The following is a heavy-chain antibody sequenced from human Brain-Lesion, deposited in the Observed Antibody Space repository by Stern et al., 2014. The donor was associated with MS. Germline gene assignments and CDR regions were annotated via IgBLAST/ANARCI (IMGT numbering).Heavy chain of an antibody. J-gene: IGHJ6*02. V-gene: IGHV4-61*02. CDR3: ARGRVVPGFQYYATDV. Sequence: QVQLQESGPGLVKPSQTLSLSCTVSGGSISSGGYYWSWIRQPAGKGLEWIGRIFNSGSTSYNPSLKSGVTISIATSKNQFSLRLNSMTAADTAVYYCARGRVVPGFQYYATDVWGQGTTVIVSS. D-gene: IGHD2-2*01. CDR1: GGSISSGGYY. CDR2: IFNSGST.